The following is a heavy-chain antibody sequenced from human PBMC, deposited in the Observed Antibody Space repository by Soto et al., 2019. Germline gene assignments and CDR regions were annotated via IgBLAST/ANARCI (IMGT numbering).Heavy chain of an antibody. J-gene: IGHJ1*01. Sequence: QVQLQQWGAGLLKPSETLSLTCAVYGGSFSGYYWSWIRQTPGKGLEWIGEVNHIGITNYSPSLKSRVTISPDISRNQFSLKLSSVTVADTAIYYCARKGALLIGDQGVYFQHWGQGTPVTVSS. CDR2: VNHIGIT. CDR3: ARKGALLIGDQGVYFQH. CDR1: GGSFSGYY. V-gene: IGHV4-34*01. D-gene: IGHD4-17*01.